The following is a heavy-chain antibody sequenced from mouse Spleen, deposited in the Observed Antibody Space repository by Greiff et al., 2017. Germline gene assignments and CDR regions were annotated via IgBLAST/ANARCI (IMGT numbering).Heavy chain of an antibody. V-gene: IGHV1S81*02. CDR2: INPSNGGT. Sequence: QVTLKVSGAELVKPGASVKLSCKASGYTFTSYYMYWVKQRPGQGLEWIGEINPSNGGTNFNEKFKSKATLTVDKSSSTAYMQLSSLTSEDSAVYYCTRAPYGPFAYWGQGTLVTVSA. CDR3: TRAPYGPFAY. D-gene: IGHD1-1*02. CDR1: GYTFTSYY. J-gene: IGHJ3*01.